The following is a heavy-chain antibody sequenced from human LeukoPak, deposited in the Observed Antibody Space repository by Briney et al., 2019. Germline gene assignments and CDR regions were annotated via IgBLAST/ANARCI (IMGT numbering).Heavy chain of an antibody. J-gene: IGHJ4*02. V-gene: IGHV4-61*01. Sequence: SETLSLTCTVSGGSVSNSLYYWSWIRQPPGKGLEWIGYIHYSGTTNYNPSLKSRVTILLDTSRNQFSLKLRSVTTADTAVYYCARRRVYSGSGEFDFWGQGTLVTVSS. CDR3: ARRRVYSGSGEFDF. D-gene: IGHD5-12*01. CDR2: IHYSGTT. CDR1: GGSVSNSLYY.